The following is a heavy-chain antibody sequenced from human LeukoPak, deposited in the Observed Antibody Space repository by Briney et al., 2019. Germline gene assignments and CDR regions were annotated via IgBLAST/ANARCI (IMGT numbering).Heavy chain of an antibody. CDR2: ISGSGGST. CDR1: GLTFSTSP. D-gene: IGHD6-19*01. CDR3: APRAAYSSGWYYFDY. Sequence: GSLRLSCAASGLTFSTSPMNWVRLAPGNRLEWVSAISGSGGSTYYADSVKGRFTISRDNSKNTLYLQMNSLRAEDTAVYYCAPRAAYSSGWYYFDYWGQGTLVTVSS. V-gene: IGHV3-23*01. J-gene: IGHJ4*02.